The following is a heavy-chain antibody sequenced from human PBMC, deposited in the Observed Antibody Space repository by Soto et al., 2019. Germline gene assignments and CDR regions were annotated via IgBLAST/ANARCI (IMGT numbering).Heavy chain of an antibody. V-gene: IGHV3-11*05. CDR3: ARAPGIAAGLDI. Sequence: PGWSLRLSCAASGFTFSDYYMIWIRQAPGKGLEWVSNLSGRGTYTNYADSVKGRFTISRDNAKNSLYLQMNSLRAEDTAVYYCARAPGIAAGLDIWGQGTMVTVSS. CDR2: LSGRGTYT. D-gene: IGHD6-13*01. J-gene: IGHJ3*02. CDR1: GFTFSDYY.